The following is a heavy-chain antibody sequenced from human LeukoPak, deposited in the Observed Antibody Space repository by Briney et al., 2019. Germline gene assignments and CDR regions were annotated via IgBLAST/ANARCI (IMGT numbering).Heavy chain of an antibody. CDR3: ARGLDDSSARDAFDI. D-gene: IGHD3-22*01. CDR1: GFTFSSSA. Sequence: GGSLRLSCVATGFTFSSSAMTWVRQAPGKGLEWVSGTTGSGVSTYYADSVKGRFTISRDNSKNTLDLQMNSLRAEDTAVYYCARGLDDSSARDAFDIWGQGTMVTVSS. CDR2: TTGSGVST. V-gene: IGHV3-23*01. J-gene: IGHJ3*02.